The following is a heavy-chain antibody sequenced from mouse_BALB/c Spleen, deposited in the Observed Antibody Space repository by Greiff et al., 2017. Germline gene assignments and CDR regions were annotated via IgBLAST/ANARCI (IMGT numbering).Heavy chain of an antibody. CDR2: ISNGGGST. D-gene: IGHD1-1*01. V-gene: IGHV5-12-2*01. J-gene: IGHJ4*01. CDR3: ARRYGSSYGYAMDY. CDR1: GFTFSSYT. Sequence: EVMLVESGGGLVQPGGSLKLSCAASGFTFSSYTMSWVRQTPEKRLEWVAYISNGGGSTYYPDTVKGRFTISRDNAKNTLYLQMSSLKSEDTAMYYCARRYGSSYGYAMDYWGQGTSVTVSS.